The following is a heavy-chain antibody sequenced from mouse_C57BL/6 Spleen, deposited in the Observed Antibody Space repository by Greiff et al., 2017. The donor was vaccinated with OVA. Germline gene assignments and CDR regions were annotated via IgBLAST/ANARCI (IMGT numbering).Heavy chain of an antibody. Sequence: VTLMESGPGLVAPSQSLSITCTVSGFSLTSYRVPWVRQPPGTGLEWLVVIWCDGSTTYNSALKSRLSITTDTAKSQVFCKMNRLQTEDTAMYYCARKNSNYGSDMGDWGKGTSVTVSS. J-gene: IGHJ4*01. CDR1: GFSLTSYR. D-gene: IGHD2-5*01. CDR3: ARKNSNYGSDMGD. CDR2: IWCDGST. V-gene: IGHV2-6*02.